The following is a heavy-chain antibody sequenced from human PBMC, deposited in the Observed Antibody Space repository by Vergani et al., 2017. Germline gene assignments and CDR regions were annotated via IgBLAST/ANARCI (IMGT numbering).Heavy chain of an antibody. CDR2: ISSSSSYT. V-gene: IGHV3-11*05. D-gene: IGHD3-10*01. J-gene: IGHJ4*02. Sequence: QVQLVESGGGLVKPGGSLRLSCAASGFTFSDYYMSWIRQAPGKGLEWVSYISSSSSYTNYADSVKGRFTISRDNAKNSLYLQMNSLRAEDTAVYYCAKDGTMVRGVIGCFDYWGQGTLVTVSS. CDR3: AKDGTMVRGVIGCFDY. CDR1: GFTFSDYY.